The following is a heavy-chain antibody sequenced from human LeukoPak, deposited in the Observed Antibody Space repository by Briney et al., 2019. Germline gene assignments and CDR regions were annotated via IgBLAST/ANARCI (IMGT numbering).Heavy chain of an antibody. CDR2: INPNSGGT. CDR3: ARDATTEGYDPFDY. D-gene: IGHD1-1*01. J-gene: IGHJ4*02. V-gene: IGHV1-2*02. CDR1: GYTFTGYY. Sequence: GASVKVSCKASGYTFTGYYMHWVRQAPGQGLEWMGWINPNSGGTNYAQKFQGRVTMTRDTSISTAYMELSRLRSDDTAVYYCARDATTEGYDPFDYWGQGTLVTVSS.